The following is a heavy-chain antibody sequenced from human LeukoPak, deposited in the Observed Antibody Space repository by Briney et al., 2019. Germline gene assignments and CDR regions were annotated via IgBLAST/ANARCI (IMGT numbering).Heavy chain of an antibody. D-gene: IGHD3-22*01. CDR2: ISYSGST. CDR3: ARDRGDSSGYSLGY. CDR1: GGSISSGDYY. Sequence: SQTLSLTCTVSGGSISSGDYYWGWIRQPPGKGLEWIGSISYSGSTYYNPSLKSRVTISVDTSKNQFSLKLTSVTAADTAVYYCARDRGDSSGYSLGYWGQGTLVTVSS. J-gene: IGHJ4*02. V-gene: IGHV4-39*07.